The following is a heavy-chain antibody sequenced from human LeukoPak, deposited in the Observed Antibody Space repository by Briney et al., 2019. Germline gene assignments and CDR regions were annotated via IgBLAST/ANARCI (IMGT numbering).Heavy chain of an antibody. V-gene: IGHV1-18*04. CDR2: ISAYNGNT. Sequence: ASAKVSCKASGYTFTSYGISWVRQAPGQGLEWMGWISAYNGNTNYAQKLQGRVTMTTDTSTSTAYMELRSLRSDDTAVYYCARVGLGGKGENHVDYWGQGTLVTVSS. J-gene: IGHJ4*02. D-gene: IGHD3-16*01. CDR3: ARVGLGGKGENHVDY. CDR1: GYTFTSYG.